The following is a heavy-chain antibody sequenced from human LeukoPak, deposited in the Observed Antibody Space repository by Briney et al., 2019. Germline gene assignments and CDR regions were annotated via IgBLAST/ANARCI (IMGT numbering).Heavy chain of an antibody. D-gene: IGHD4-17*01. CDR3: ARSYGVYLIDY. V-gene: IGHV3-33*01. CDR2: IWFDGSQE. CDR1: ASAFSRHG. J-gene: IGHJ4*02. Sequence: PGGSLRLSCAASASAFSRHGMHWVRQAPGKGLEWVALIWFDGSQEYYADSVRGRFTVSRDNSNNMVYLQMNSLRDEDTGFYYCARSYGVYLIDYWGQGTLVTVSS.